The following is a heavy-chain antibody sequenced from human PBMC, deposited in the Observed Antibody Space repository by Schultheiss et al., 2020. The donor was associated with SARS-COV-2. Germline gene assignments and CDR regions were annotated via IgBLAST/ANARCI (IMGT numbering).Heavy chain of an antibody. CDR3: ARRLLGDGDY. D-gene: IGHD3-16*01. J-gene: IGHJ4*02. CDR2: ISYDGSNK. Sequence: GGSLRLSCAASGFTFSSYAMHWVRQAPGKGLEWVAVISYDGSNKYYADSVKGRFTISRDNSKNTLYLQMNSLRAEDTAVYYCARRLLGDGDYWGQGTLVTVSS. CDR1: GFTFSSYA. V-gene: IGHV3-30*04.